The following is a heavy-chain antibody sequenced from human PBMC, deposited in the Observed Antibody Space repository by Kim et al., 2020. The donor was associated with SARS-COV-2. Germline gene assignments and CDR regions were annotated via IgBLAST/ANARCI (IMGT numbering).Heavy chain of an antibody. CDR1: GFTFDDYA. CDR2: ISWNSGSI. Sequence: GGSLRLSCAASGFTFDDYAMHWVRQAPGKGLEWVSGISWNSGSIGYADSVKGRFTISRDNAKNSLYLQMNSLRAEDTALYYCAKETRGDYGGFDYWGQGTLVTVSS. D-gene: IGHD4-17*01. V-gene: IGHV3-9*01. CDR3: AKETRGDYGGFDY. J-gene: IGHJ4*02.